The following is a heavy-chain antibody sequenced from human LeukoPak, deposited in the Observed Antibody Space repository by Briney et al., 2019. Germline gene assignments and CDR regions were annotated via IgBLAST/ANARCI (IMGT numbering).Heavy chain of an antibody. CDR3: ARDAVYTYYYYYMDV. CDR1: GFTFSSYG. J-gene: IGHJ6*03. V-gene: IGHV3-48*01. CDR2: ISSSSSTI. Sequence: GGTLRLSCAASGFTFSSYGMNWVRQAPGKGLEWVSYISSSSSTIYYADSVKGRFTISRDNAKNSLYLQMNSLRAEDTAVYYCARDAVYTYYYYYMDVWGKGTTVTVSS. D-gene: IGHD5/OR15-5a*01.